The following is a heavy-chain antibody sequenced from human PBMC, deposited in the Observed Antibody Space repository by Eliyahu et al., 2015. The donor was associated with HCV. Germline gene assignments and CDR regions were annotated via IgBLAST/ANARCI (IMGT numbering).Heavy chain of an antibody. J-gene: IGHJ6*03. V-gene: IGHV1-69*01. Sequence: QVQLVQSGAEVKKPGSXVKVSCKASGGTFSSYAISWVRQAPGQGLEWMGGXIPIFGTANYAQKFQGRVTITADESTSTAYMELSSLRSEDTAVYYCARDNGLTGTTNYYYYYMDVWGKGTTVTVSS. CDR2: XIPIFGTA. CDR1: GGTFSSYA. CDR3: ARDNGLTGTTNYYYYYMDV. D-gene: IGHD1-7*01.